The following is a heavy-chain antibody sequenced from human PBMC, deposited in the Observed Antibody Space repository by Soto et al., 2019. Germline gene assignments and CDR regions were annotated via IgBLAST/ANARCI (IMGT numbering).Heavy chain of an antibody. Sequence: ETLCITGSVYGASFSGYYWSWIRQPPGKGLEWIGEINHSGSTNYNPSLKSRVTISVDTSKNQFSLKLSSVTAADTAVYYCARVGRFLNWFDPWGQGTLVTVYS. CDR2: INHSGST. CDR3: ARVGRFLNWFDP. V-gene: IGHV4-34*01. CDR1: GASFSGYY. D-gene: IGHD3-10*01. J-gene: IGHJ5*02.